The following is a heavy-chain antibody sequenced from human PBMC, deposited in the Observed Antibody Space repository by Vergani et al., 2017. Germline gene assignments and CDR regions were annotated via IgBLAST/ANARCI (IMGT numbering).Heavy chain of an antibody. CDR1: GYTFTSYY. J-gene: IGHJ4*02. Sequence: QVQLVQSGAEVKKPGASVKVSCKASGYTFTSYYMHWVRQAPGQGLEWMGWISAYNGNTKYAQKLQGRVTMTTDTSTSTAYMELRSLRSDDTAVYYCARDGGYSSSSRWAVVTPYYWGQGTLVTVSS. CDR2: ISAYNGNT. CDR3: ARDGGYSSSSRWAVVTPYY. V-gene: IGHV1-18*04. D-gene: IGHD6-6*01.